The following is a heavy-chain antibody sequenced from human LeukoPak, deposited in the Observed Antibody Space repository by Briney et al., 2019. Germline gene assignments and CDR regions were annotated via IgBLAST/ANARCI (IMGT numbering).Heavy chain of an antibody. CDR3: ARVGSSGPSGY. CDR2: ISAYNGNT. CDR1: GYTFTSYG. J-gene: IGHJ4*02. D-gene: IGHD3-22*01. V-gene: IGHV1-18*01. Sequence: ASVRVSCKASGYTFTSYGISWVRQAPGLGLEWMGWISAYNGNTNYAQKLQGRVTMTTDASTSTAYMELRSLRSDDTAVYYCARVGSSGPSGYWGQGTLVTVSS.